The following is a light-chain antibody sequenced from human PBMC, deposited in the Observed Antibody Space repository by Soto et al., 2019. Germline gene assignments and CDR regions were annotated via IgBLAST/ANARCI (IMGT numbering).Light chain of an antibody. CDR3: QEYNNYWRT. CDR1: QTISSW. J-gene: IGKJ1*01. V-gene: IGKV1-5*03. Sequence: IQMTQSPSTLSASVGDRVTITCRASQTISSWLAWYQQKPGKASNLLIYRASTLEMGVPSRFSGSGSWTEFTLTISSLQPDDFATDYCQEYNNYWRTFGQGTKVEIK. CDR2: RAS.